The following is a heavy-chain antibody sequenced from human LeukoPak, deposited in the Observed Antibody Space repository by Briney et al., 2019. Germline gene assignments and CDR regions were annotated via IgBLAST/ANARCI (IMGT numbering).Heavy chain of an antibody. V-gene: IGHV4-38-2*02. CDR1: GYSISSGYY. CDR3: ARDRSVTVTTSGWFDP. CDR2: IYHSGST. Sequence: SETLSLTCTVAGYSISSGYYWGWIRQPPGKGLEWIGSIYHSGSTYYNPSLKSRVTISVDTSKNQFSLKLGSVTAADTAVYYCARDRSVTVTTSGWFDPWGQGTLVTVSS. D-gene: IGHD4-17*01. J-gene: IGHJ5*02.